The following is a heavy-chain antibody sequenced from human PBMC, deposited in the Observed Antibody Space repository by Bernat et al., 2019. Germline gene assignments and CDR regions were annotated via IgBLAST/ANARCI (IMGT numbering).Heavy chain of an antibody. J-gene: IGHJ3*02. CDR1: TFSSYS. D-gene: IGHD1-26*01. CDR3: ARGSGAFDI. Sequence: TFSSYSMTRVRQAPGKGLEWVSSISGSTSHIYYADSVKGRFTISRDNAKNSLYLQMNSLRAEDTAVYYCARGSGAFDIWGQGTMVTVSS. V-gene: IGHV3-21*01. CDR2: ISGSTSHI.